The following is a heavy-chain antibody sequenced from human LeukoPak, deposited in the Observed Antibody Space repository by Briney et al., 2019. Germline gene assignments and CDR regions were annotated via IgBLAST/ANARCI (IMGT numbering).Heavy chain of an antibody. J-gene: IGHJ5*02. V-gene: IGHV1-2*02. D-gene: IGHD6-6*01. CDR3: AEGLAARPDWNWFDP. CDR1: GYTFTGYY. Sequence: GASVKVSCKASGYTFTGYYMHWVRQAPGQGLEWMGWINPNSGGTNYAQKFQGRVTMTRDTSISTAYMELSRLRSDDTAVYYCAEGLAARPDWNWFDPWGQGTLVTVSS. CDR2: INPNSGGT.